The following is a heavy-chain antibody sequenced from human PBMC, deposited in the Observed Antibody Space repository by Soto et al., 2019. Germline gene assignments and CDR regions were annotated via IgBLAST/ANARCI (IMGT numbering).Heavy chain of an antibody. J-gene: IGHJ4*02. Sequence: GGSLRLSCVASGFTFDDYAMHWVRQAPGKGLEWVSGISWNSGSIGYADSVKGRFTISRDDAKNSLYLQMNSLRPEDTALYYCAKGGTILVPATMQYFDYWGQGTLVNVSS. D-gene: IGHD2-2*01. CDR3: AKGGTILVPATMQYFDY. CDR2: ISWNSGSI. V-gene: IGHV3-9*01. CDR1: GFTFDDYA.